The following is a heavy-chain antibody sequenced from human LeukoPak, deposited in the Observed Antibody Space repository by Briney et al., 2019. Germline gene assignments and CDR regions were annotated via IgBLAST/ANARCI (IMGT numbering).Heavy chain of an antibody. D-gene: IGHD3-22*01. Sequence: SGPTLVKPTQTLTLTCTFSGFSLSTSGVGVDWIRQPPGKALEWLALIFWNGGARYRSTLKSRLSITKDTSKNQVVLTMTNIDPVDTATYFCAHITFDSSGNYYIDYWGQGTLVTVSS. J-gene: IGHJ4*02. V-gene: IGHV2-5*01. CDR2: IFWNGGA. CDR1: GFSLSTSGVG. CDR3: AHITFDSSGNYYIDY.